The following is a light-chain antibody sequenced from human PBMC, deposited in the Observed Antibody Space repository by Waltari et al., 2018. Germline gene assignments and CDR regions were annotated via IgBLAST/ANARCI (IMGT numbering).Light chain of an antibody. V-gene: IGKV1-39*01. J-gene: IGKJ1*01. Sequence: DIQMTQSPSSLSAFVGDRVTITYRASPTIGAYLNWSQHKQGQAPKIVIHAASGLQTGVPSRFRGSGSGTDFTLTISSLQPEDFATYYCQQGYSAAWTFGQGTKVE. CDR1: PTIGAY. CDR2: AAS. CDR3: QQGYSAAWT.